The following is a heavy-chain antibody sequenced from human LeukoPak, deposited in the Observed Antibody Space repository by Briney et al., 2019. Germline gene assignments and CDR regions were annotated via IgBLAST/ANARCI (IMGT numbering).Heavy chain of an antibody. CDR2: IYYSGST. V-gene: IGHV4-59*01. Sequence: SETLSLTCTVSGGSISSYYWSWIRQPPGKGLEWIGYIYYSGSTNYNPSLKSRVTISVDTSKNQFSLKLSSVTAADTAVYYCARASTPYSSSWYPDWYFDLWGRGTLATVSS. D-gene: IGHD6-13*01. CDR3: ARASTPYSSSWYPDWYFDL. CDR1: GGSISSYY. J-gene: IGHJ2*01.